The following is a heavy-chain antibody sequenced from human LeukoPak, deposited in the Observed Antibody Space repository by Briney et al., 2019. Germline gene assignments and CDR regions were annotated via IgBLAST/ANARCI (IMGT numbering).Heavy chain of an antibody. J-gene: IGHJ1*01. CDR1: GYTLTELS. CDR2: FDPEDGET. V-gene: IGHV1-24*01. D-gene: IGHD3-10*01. CDR3: ATDGWTLFGSGPPRFQH. Sequence: RRASVKVSCKVSGYTLTELSMHWVRQAPGKGLEWMGGFDPEDGETIYAQKFQGRVTMTEDTSTDTAYMELSSLRSEDTAVYYCATDGWTLFGSGPPRFQHWGQGTLVTVSS.